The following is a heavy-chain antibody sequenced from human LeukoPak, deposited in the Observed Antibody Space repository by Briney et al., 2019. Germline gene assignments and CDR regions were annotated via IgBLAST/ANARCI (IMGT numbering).Heavy chain of an antibody. CDR2: INTSGGST. Sequence: ASVKVSCKASGYAFTDYYIHWVRQAPGQGLDWIGMINTSGGSTSNAQRFQGRVSMTRDTSTSTVYMELSGLRSDDTAVYYCSRNAASGLDYWGQGTLVTVSS. D-gene: IGHD2-15*01. V-gene: IGHV1-46*03. CDR1: GYAFTDYY. CDR3: SRNAASGLDY. J-gene: IGHJ4*02.